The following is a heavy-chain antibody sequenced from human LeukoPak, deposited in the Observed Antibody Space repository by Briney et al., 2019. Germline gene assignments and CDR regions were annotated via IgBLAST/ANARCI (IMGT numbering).Heavy chain of an antibody. J-gene: IGHJ4*02. V-gene: IGHV3-11*03. Sequence: PGGSLRLSCAASGFTFSDYYMSWIRRAPGKGLEWVPYISSSSSYTNYADSVKGRFTISRDNAKNSLYLQMNSLRAEDTAVYYCARWVTMVRGATGFDYWGQGTLVTVSS. CDR1: GFTFSDYY. CDR3: ARWVTMVRGATGFDY. D-gene: IGHD3-10*01. CDR2: ISSSSSYT.